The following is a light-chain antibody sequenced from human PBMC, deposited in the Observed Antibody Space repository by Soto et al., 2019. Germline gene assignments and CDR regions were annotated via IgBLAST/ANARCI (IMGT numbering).Light chain of an antibody. CDR3: QQRSNWPPVT. CDR2: DAS. V-gene: IGKV3-11*01. Sequence: EIVLTQSPATLSLSPGERATLSCRARQSVGYHLAWYQQKPGQAPRLLIYDASNRATGIPARFSGSGSGTDFTLAISSLEPEDFAVYCCQQRSNWPPVTFGGGTKVEIK. CDR1: QSVGYH. J-gene: IGKJ4*01.